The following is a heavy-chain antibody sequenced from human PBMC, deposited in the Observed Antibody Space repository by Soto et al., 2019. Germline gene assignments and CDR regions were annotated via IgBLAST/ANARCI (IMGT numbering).Heavy chain of an antibody. Sequence: EVQLVESGGGLIQPWESLRLSCAVSGFAVSDNYMSWVRQAPGKGLEWVSVIYRGLATHYADSVKGRFTISRDDSKNTVYLQMNSLRAEDTAVYYCAIDRSDSSRADSFDIWCQGTVVTVSS. CDR1: GFAVSDNY. CDR3: AIDRSDSSRADSFDI. J-gene: IGHJ3*02. D-gene: IGHD6-25*01. V-gene: IGHV3-53*01. CDR2: IYRGLAT.